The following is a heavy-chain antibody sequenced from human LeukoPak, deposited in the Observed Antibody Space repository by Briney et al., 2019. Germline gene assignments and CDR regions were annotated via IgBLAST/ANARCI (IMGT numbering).Heavy chain of an antibody. CDR3: ARHTAGGNYYFDY. CDR2: IYYSGST. Sequence: PSETLSLTCTVSGGSISSYYWNWIRQPPGKGLEWIGYIYYSGSTNYNPSLKSRVTISVDTSKNQFSLKLSSVTAADTAVYYCARHTAGGNYYFDYWGQGTLVTVSS. D-gene: IGHD4-23*01. J-gene: IGHJ4*02. CDR1: GGSISSYY. V-gene: IGHV4-59*01.